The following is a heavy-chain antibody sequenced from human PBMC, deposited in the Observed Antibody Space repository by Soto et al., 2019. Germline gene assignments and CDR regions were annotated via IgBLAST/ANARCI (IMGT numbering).Heavy chain of an antibody. CDR1: GGSISSGIYY. CDR2: IYYSGST. D-gene: IGHD1-26*01. Sequence: SETLSLTCTVSGGSISSGIYYWSWIRQDPGTGLEWIGHIYYSGSTYYNPSLKSRVSISVDTSKNQFSLKLTSVTAADTAVYYCGGVPGGRVVEATPYCVEDWGRGSL. J-gene: IGHJ4*02. CDR3: GGVPGGRVVEATPYCVED. V-gene: IGHV4-31*03.